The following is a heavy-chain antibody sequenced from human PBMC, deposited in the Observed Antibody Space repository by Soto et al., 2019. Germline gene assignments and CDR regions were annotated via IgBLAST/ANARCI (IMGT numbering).Heavy chain of an antibody. CDR3: ARGPIQGKWFDP. J-gene: IGHJ5*02. CDR2: ISAYNGNT. D-gene: IGHD2-2*02. Sequence: ASVKVSCKASGYTFTGYYMHWVRQAPGQGLEWMGWISAYNGNTNYAQKLQGRVTMTTDTSTSTAYMELRSLRSDDTAVYYCARGPIQGKWFDPWGQGTLVTVSS. V-gene: IGHV1-18*04. CDR1: GYTFTGYY.